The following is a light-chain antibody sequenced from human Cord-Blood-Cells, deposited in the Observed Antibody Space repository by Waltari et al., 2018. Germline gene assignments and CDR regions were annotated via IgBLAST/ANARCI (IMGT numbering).Light chain of an antibody. CDR3: QSYDSSLSGYV. V-gene: IGLV1-40*01. J-gene: IGLJ1*01. CDR1: TSNIGAGYD. Sequence: QSVLTQPPSVSGAPGQRVTISSTGSTSNIGAGYDVHWYQQLPGTAPKPLIYGNSVRPAGVPDRFSGSKAGTSASLAISGLQAEDEADYYCQSYDSSLSGYVFGTGTKVTVL. CDR2: GNS.